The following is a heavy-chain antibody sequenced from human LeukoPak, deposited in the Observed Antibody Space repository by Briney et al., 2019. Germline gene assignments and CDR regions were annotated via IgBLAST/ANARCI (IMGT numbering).Heavy chain of an antibody. V-gene: IGHV3-20*04. CDR2: INWNGGST. J-gene: IGHJ6*04. CDR3: AELGITMIGGV. Sequence: PGGSLRLSCAASGFTFDDYGMSWVRHAPGKGLEWVSGINWNGGSTGYADSVKGRFTISRDKAKNSLYLQMNSLRAEDTAVYYCAELGITMIGGVWGKGPTVTISS. D-gene: IGHD3-10*02. CDR1: GFTFDDYG.